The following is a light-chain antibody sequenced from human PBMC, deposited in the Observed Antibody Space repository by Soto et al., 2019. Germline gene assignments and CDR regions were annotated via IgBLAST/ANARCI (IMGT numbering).Light chain of an antibody. CDR1: QGINSD. Sequence: EIQLTQSPSSLSASVGDRVTITCQANQGINSDLNWYQQQLGKAPKLLMFDTATLDSGIPSRFSGSGSGTEFTLTISSLQPEDFAIYFCQQYDSLPPTFGGGTKVDIQ. V-gene: IGKV1-33*01. CDR2: DTA. CDR3: QQYDSLPPT. J-gene: IGKJ4*01.